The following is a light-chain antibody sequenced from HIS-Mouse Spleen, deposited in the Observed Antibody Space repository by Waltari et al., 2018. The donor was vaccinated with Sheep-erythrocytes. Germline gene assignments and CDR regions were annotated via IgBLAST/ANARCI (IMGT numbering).Light chain of an antibody. CDR2: DVS. Sequence: QSALTQPRSVSGSPGQSVTISCTGTSRYVGGYYYVSWYQQHPGKAPKLMIYDVSKRPSGVPDRFSGSKSGNTASLTISGLQAEDEADYYCCSYAGSYNHVFATGTKVTVL. CDR1: SRYVGGYYY. V-gene: IGLV2-11*01. CDR3: CSYAGSYNHV. J-gene: IGLJ1*01.